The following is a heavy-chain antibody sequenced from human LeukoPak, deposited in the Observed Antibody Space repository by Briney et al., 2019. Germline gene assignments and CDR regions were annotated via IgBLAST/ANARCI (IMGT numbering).Heavy chain of an antibody. D-gene: IGHD2-15*01. V-gene: IGHV3-21*01. CDR2: ISRTGNYI. CDR1: GFTFSRYD. CDR3: ARVLETDCSGGSCYSGLDY. Sequence: GGSLRLSCAASGFTFSRYDMNWVRQAPGKGLEWVSSISRTGNYIYYADSVKGRFTISRDNAQNSLFLQMNSLRVEDTAVYYCARVLETDCSGGSCYSGLDYWGQGTLVTVSS. J-gene: IGHJ4*02.